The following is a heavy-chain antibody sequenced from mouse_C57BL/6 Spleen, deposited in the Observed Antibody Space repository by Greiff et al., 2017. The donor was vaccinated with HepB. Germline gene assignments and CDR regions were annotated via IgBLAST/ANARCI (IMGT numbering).Heavy chain of an antibody. D-gene: IGHD2-13*01. V-gene: IGHV1-69*01. CDR2: IDPSDSYT. CDR3: ARYGDLDY. J-gene: IGHJ2*01. Sequence: QVQLQQPGAELVMPGASVKLSCKASGYTFTSYWMHWVKQRPGQGLEWIGEIDPSDSYTNYNQEFKGKSTLTVDKSSSTAYMQLSSLTSEDSAVYYCARYGDLDYWGQGTTLTVSS. CDR1: GYTFTSYW.